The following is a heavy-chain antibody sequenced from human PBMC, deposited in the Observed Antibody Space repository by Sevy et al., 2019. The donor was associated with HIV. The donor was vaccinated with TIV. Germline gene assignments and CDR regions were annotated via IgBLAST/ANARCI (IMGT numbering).Heavy chain of an antibody. CDR3: AMTTVLYYFDY. CDR1: GFTFSSYA. J-gene: IGHJ4*02. Sequence: GGSLRLSCAASGFTFSSYAMSWVRQAPGKGLEWVSAIRGSGGSTYYADSVKGRFTISRDNSKNTLYLQMNSLRAEDTAVYYCAMTTVLYYFDYWGQGTLVTVSS. D-gene: IGHD4-17*01. V-gene: IGHV3-23*01. CDR2: IRGSGGST.